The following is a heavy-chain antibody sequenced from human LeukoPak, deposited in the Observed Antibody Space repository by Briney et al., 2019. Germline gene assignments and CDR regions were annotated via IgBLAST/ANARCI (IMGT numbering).Heavy chain of an antibody. J-gene: IGHJ4*02. CDR2: IYTSGST. V-gene: IGHV4-61*02. D-gene: IGHD3-16*02. Sequence: SQTLSLTCTVSGGSISSGSYYWSWIRQPAGKGLEWIGRIYTSGSTNYNPSLKSRVTISVDTSKNQFSLKLSSVTAADTAVYYCARAIYDYVWGSHLDYWGQGTLVTVSS. CDR3: ARAIYDYVWGSHLDY. CDR1: GGSISSGSYY.